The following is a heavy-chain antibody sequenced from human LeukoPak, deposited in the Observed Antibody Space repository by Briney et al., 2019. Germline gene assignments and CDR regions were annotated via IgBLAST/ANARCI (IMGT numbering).Heavy chain of an antibody. J-gene: IGHJ4*02. CDR1: GGSFSTYA. V-gene: IGHV1-46*01. CDR2: INPSGGST. CDR3: AREVSGHSYGMPYDY. D-gene: IGHD5-18*01. Sequence: ASVKVSCKASGGSFSTYAISWVRQAPGQGLEWMGMINPSGGSTSYAQKFQGRVTMTRDTSTSTVYMELGSLRSEDTAVYHCAREVSGHSYGMPYDYWGQGTLVTVSS.